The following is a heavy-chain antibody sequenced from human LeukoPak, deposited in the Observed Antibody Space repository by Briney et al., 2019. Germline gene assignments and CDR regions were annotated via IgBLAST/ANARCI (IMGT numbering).Heavy chain of an antibody. Sequence: ASVKVSCKASGYTFTGYYMHWVRQAPGQGLGWMGWINTNTGNPTYAQGFTGRFVFSLDTSVSTAYLQISSLKAEDTAVYYCARGTLWLDIDYWGQGTLVTVSS. CDR2: INTNTGNP. D-gene: IGHD5-18*01. V-gene: IGHV7-4-1*02. J-gene: IGHJ4*02. CDR3: ARGTLWLDIDY. CDR1: GYTFTGYY.